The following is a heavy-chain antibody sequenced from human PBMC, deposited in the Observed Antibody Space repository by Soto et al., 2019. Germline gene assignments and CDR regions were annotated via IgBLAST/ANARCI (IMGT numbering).Heavy chain of an antibody. CDR2: ISSSSSYI. D-gene: IGHD7-27*01. Sequence: EVQLVESGGGLVKPGGSLRLSCAASGFTFSSYSMNWVRQAPGKGLEWVSSISSSSSYIYYADSVKGRFTISRDNAKNSLYLQRTSLRAEDTAVYYCARPWGHYYYYYYMDVWGKGTTVTVSS. J-gene: IGHJ6*03. CDR3: ARPWGHYYYYYYMDV. V-gene: IGHV3-21*01. CDR1: GFTFSSYS.